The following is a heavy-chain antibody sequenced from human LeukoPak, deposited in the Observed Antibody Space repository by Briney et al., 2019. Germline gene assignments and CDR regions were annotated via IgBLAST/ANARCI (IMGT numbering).Heavy chain of an antibody. Sequence: QAGGSLRLSCAASGFTFSSYAMHWVRQAPGKGLEWVAVISYDGSNKYYADSVKGRFTISRDNSKNTLYLQMNSLRAEDTAVYYCAKDQRYHDAFDIWGQGTMVTVSS. CDR1: GFTFSSYA. J-gene: IGHJ3*02. CDR2: ISYDGSNK. V-gene: IGHV3-30-3*01. D-gene: IGHD2-2*01. CDR3: AKDQRYHDAFDI.